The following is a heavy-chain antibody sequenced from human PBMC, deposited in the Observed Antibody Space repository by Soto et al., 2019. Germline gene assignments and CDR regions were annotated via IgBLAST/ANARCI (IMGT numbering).Heavy chain of an antibody. CDR1: GGSISSYY. V-gene: IGHV4-59*01. CDR2: IYYSGGT. CDR3: AREMDRRDHFDY. Sequence: SETLSLTCTVSGGSISSYYWSWIRQPPGKGLEWIGYIYYSGGTNYNPSLKSRVTISVDTSKNQFSLKLSSVTAADTAVYYCAREMDRRDHFDYWGQGTLVTVS. J-gene: IGHJ4*02. D-gene: IGHD2-21*02.